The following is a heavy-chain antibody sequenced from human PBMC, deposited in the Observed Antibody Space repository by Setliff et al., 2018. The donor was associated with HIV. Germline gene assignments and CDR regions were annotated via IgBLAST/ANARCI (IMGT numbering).Heavy chain of an antibody. CDR2: ISDSGST. D-gene: IGHD3-16*01. Sequence: TLSLICTVSGGSISSGGYYWTWIRQHPGKGLEWIGYISDSGSTYYNPSLTSRVTISLDTSKNQFSLKLSSVTAADTAVYFCARGGASGYYYYMDVWGKGTTVTVSS. J-gene: IGHJ6*03. CDR3: ARGGASGYYYYMDV. CDR1: GGSISSGGYY. V-gene: IGHV4-31*03.